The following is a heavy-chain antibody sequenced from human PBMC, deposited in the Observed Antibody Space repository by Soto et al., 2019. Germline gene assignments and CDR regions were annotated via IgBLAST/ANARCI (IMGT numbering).Heavy chain of an antibody. Sequence: QVQLQESGPGLVKPSETLSLTCTVSGGSINSYYWSWIRQPPGKGLEWIGYIYYSGSTNYNPSLKSRITISADTSKNQFSLKLSSVTAADTAVYYCARHISSGTNIAAIRSFDPWGQGTLATVSS. CDR1: GGSINSYY. CDR3: ARHISSGTNIAAIRSFDP. CDR2: IYYSGST. J-gene: IGHJ5*02. D-gene: IGHD1-7*01. V-gene: IGHV4-59*08.